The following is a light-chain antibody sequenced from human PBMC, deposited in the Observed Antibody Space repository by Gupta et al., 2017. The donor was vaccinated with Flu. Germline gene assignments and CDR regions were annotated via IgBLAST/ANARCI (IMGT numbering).Light chain of an antibody. CDR3: QLYYAPYYV. V-gene: IGLV7-43*01. CDR2: STN. J-gene: IGLJ1*01. Sequence: PNWFQQKPGQAPTALLYSTNTKYSWTPARFSGSLLGGNAALTLSGVQPEDEAGSHCQLYYAPYYVFGTGTQVTVI.